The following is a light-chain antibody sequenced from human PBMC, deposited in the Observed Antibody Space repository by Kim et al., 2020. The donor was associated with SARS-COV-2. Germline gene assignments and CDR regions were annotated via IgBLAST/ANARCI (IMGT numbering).Light chain of an antibody. J-gene: IGLJ2*01. CDR3: CSYADGGTLI. CDR2: EVS. V-gene: IGLV2-23*02. Sequence: GKSITNSWNGTKSDVGNYNLVSWYQQHPGEAPKFLLYEVSKRPSGISNRFSGSKSGNTASLTISGLQAGDEADYYCCSYADGGTLIFGGGTQLTVL. CDR1: KSDVGNYNL.